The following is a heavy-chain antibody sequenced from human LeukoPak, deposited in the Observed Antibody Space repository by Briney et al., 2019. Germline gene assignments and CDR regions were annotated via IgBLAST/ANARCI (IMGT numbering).Heavy chain of an antibody. Sequence: GGSLRLSCAASGFTFDDYAMHWVRQAPGKGLEWVSLISWDGGSTYYADSVKGRFTISRDNSKNSLYLQMNSLRAEDTALYYCAKDISPGTVTTFDYWGQGTLVTVSS. J-gene: IGHJ4*02. CDR3: AKDISPGTVTTFDY. CDR2: ISWDGGST. D-gene: IGHD4-17*01. V-gene: IGHV3-43D*03. CDR1: GFTFDDYA.